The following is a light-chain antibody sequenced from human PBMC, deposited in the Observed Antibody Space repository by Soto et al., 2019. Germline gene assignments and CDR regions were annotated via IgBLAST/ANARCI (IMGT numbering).Light chain of an antibody. V-gene: IGKV4-1*01. CDR2: WAS. CDR1: QRVLSNSNNKNS. CDR3: QQRSNWPPIT. J-gene: IGKJ5*01. Sequence: DIVMTQSPDSLAVSLGERATINCKSSQRVLSNSNNKNSIAWYQQKPGQPPRLLIYWASTRESGVPDRFSGSGSGTDFTLPISSLEPEDFAAYYGQQRSNWPPITFGQGTRLEIK.